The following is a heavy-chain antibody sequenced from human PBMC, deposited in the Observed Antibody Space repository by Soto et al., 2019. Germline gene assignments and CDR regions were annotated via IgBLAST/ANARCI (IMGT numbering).Heavy chain of an antibody. J-gene: IGHJ6*02. D-gene: IGHD3-9*01. CDR1: GYTFTSYG. V-gene: IGHV1-18*01. CDR3: AGAAHYDILTGYFDYYYYYGMDV. Sequence: KASGYTFTSYGISWVRQAPGQGLEWVGWISAYNGNTNYAQKLQGRVTMTTDTSTSTAYMELRSLRSDDTAVYYCAGAAHYDILTGYFDYYYYYGMDVWGQGTTVTVSS. CDR2: ISAYNGNT.